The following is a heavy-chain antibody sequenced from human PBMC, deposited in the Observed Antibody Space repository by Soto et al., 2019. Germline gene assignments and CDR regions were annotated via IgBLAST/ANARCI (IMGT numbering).Heavy chain of an antibody. CDR3: ASGGDKGYRPPKYYYGMDV. D-gene: IGHD5-18*01. CDR1: GYTFTSYG. J-gene: IGHJ6*02. Sequence: QVQLVQSGAEVKKPGASVKVSCKASGYTFTSYGISWVRQAPGQGLEWMGWISAYNGNTNYAQKLKGRVTITTDTSPSAVYMERRSLRSDDTAVYYCASGGDKGYRPPKYYYGMDVWGQGTTVTVSS. V-gene: IGHV1-18*01. CDR2: ISAYNGNT.